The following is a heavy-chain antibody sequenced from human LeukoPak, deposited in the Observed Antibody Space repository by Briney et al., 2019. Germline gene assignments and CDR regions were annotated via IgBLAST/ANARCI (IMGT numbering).Heavy chain of an antibody. V-gene: IGHV3-9*01. CDR2: ISWNSGSI. J-gene: IGHJ4*02. D-gene: IGHD2-2*01. CDR1: GFTFDDYA. Sequence: PGGSLGLSCAASGFTFDDYAMHWVRQAPGKGLEWVSGISWNSGSIGYADSVKGRFTISRDNAKNSLYLQMNSLRAEDTALYYCAEELGYCSSTSCYDYFDYWGQGTLVTVSS. CDR3: AEELGYCSSTSCYDYFDY.